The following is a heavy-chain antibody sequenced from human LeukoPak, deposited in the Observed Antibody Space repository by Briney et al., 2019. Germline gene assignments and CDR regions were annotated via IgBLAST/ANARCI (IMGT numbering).Heavy chain of an antibody. Sequence: GSLRLSCAASGFTFSSYSMNWVRQAPGKGLEWVSSISSSSSYIYYADSVKGRFTISRDNAKNSLYLQMNSLRAEDTAVYYCARAFGKAGTSWFDPWGQGTLVTVSS. CDR2: ISSSSSYI. V-gene: IGHV3-21*01. D-gene: IGHD2-2*01. J-gene: IGHJ5*02. CDR1: GFTFSSYS. CDR3: ARAFGKAGTSWFDP.